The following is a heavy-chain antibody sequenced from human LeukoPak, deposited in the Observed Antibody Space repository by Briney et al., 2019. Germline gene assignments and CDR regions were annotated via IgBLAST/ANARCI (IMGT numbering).Heavy chain of an antibody. J-gene: IGHJ6*02. D-gene: IGHD2-8*01. CDR3: ARAGPRYCTNGVCYTYYGMDV. CDR1: GFTFSDYY. CDR2: ISSSGSTI. Sequence: GGSLRLSCAASGFTFSDYYMSWIRQAPGEGLEWVSYISSSGSTIYYADSVKGRFTISRDSAKNSLYLQMNSLRAEDTAVYYCARAGPRYCTNGVCYTYYGMDVWGQGTTVTVSS. V-gene: IGHV3-11*01.